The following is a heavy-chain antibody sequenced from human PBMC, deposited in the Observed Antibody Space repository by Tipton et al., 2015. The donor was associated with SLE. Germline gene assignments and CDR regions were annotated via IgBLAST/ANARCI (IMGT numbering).Heavy chain of an antibody. CDR3: ASLVWGSGSYLRDX. CDR1: GGSFSGYY. Sequence: TLSLTCAVYGGSFSGYYWSXXXQPPGKGLEWIGEINNSGSTNYNPXLKSRVTISVDTSKTQXXLKLSSVTAADTAVYYCASLVWGSGSYLRDXWGQGTL. V-gene: IGHV4-34*01. J-gene: IGHJ4*02. D-gene: IGHD3-10*01. CDR2: INNSGST.